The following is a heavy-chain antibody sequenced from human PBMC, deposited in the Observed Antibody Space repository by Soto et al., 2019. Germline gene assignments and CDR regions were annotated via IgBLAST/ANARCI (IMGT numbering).Heavy chain of an antibody. CDR1: GGSISSGGYY. CDR3: ARGGYCSGGSCYGISYMEV. J-gene: IGHJ6*03. CDR2: IYYSGST. V-gene: IGHV4-31*03. D-gene: IGHD2-15*01. Sequence: PSETLSLTCTVSGGSISSGGYYWSWIRQHPGKGLEWIGYIYYSGSTYYNPSLKSRVTISVDTSKNQFSLKLSSVTAADTAVYYCARGGYCSGGSCYGISYMEVWGKGTTVTVSS.